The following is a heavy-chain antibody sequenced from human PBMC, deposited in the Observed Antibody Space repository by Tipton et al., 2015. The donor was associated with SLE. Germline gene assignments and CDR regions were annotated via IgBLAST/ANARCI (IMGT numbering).Heavy chain of an antibody. CDR2: ISSSSNYI. Sequence: QLVQSGGGLVKPGGSLRLSCAASAFTFSSYSMNWVRQAPGKGLEWVSSISSSSNYIYYADSVKGRFTISRDNAKNSLYLQMNSLRAEDTAVYFCTKPYYYDSSGDDAFDIWGQGTMVTVSS. CDR3: TKPYYYDSSGDDAFDI. J-gene: IGHJ3*02. V-gene: IGHV3-21*01. D-gene: IGHD3-22*01. CDR1: AFTFSSYS.